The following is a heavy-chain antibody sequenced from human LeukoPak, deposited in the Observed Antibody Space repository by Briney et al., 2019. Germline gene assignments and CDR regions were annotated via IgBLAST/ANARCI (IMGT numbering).Heavy chain of an antibody. CDR2: IRYDGSNK. V-gene: IGHV3-30*02. J-gene: IGHJ4*02. CDR3: AKGRGQSYPHYYFDS. D-gene: IGHD5-18*01. CDR1: GFTFSSYG. Sequence: GGSLRLSCAASGFTFSSYGMHWVRQAPGKGLEWVAFIRYDGSNKYYADSVKGRFTISRDSSKNTLYLQMNSLRAEDTAVYYCAKGRGQSYPHYYFDSWGQGTLVTVSS.